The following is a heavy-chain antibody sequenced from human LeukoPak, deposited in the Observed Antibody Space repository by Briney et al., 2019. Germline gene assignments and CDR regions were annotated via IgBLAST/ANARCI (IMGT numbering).Heavy chain of an antibody. CDR2: IIPIFGTA. V-gene: IGHV1-69*05. Sequence: ASVKVSCKASGGTFSSYAISWVRQAPGQGLEWMGRIIPIFGTANYAQKFQGRVTITTDESTSTAYMELSSLRSEDTAVYYCARGENYHYYMDVWGKGTTVTVSS. J-gene: IGHJ6*03. CDR1: GGTFSSYA. CDR3: ARGENYHYYMDV.